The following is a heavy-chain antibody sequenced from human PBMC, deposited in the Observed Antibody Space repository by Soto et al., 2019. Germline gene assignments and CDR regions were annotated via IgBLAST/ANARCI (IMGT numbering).Heavy chain of an antibody. Sequence: QPGGSLRLSCAASGFTFSSYGMHWVRQAPGKGLEWVAVISYDGSNKYYADSVKGRFTISRDNSKNTLYLQMNSLRAEDTAVYYCAKAQMVYATSGYYYYGMDVWGQGTTVTVSS. CDR1: GFTFSSYG. V-gene: IGHV3-30*18. D-gene: IGHD2-8*01. CDR3: AKAQMVYATSGYYYYGMDV. CDR2: ISYDGSNK. J-gene: IGHJ6*02.